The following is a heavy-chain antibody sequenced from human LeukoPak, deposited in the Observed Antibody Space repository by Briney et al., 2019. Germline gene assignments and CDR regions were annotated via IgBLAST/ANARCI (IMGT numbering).Heavy chain of an antibody. V-gene: IGHV4-39*01. CDR2: IYYSGST. CDR1: GGSISSSSYY. J-gene: IGHJ2*01. D-gene: IGHD6-13*01. CDR3: ARRTAVRPGAGIAAALYWYFDL. Sequence: PSETLSLTCTVSGGSISSSSYYRGWIRQPPGKGLEWIGSIYYSGSTYYNPSLKSRVTISVDTSKNQFSLKLSSVTAADTAVYYCARRTAVRPGAGIAAALYWYFDLWGRGTLVTVSS.